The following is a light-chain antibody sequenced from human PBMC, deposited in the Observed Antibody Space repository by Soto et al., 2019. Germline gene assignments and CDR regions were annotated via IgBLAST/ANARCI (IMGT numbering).Light chain of an antibody. CDR3: QQHNDWILT. CDR2: GAS. CDR1: QSVAGN. Sequence: EIVMTQSPATLSVSPGERATLSCRASQSVAGNLAWYQQKPGHAPSVVIYGASTSAPGIPARFSGSGSGTECTITISSLQSEAFAIYHCQQHNDWILTFGGG. V-gene: IGKV3-15*01. J-gene: IGKJ4*01.